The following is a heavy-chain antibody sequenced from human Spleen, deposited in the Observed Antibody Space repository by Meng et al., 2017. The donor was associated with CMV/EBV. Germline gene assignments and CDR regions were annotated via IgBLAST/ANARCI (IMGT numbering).Heavy chain of an antibody. J-gene: IGHJ4*02. V-gene: IGHV1-69*05. Sequence: KASGDTFNYYAVTWVRQAPGQGLEWMGGIIPVFGTPNYAQRFQGRVTITTDVSTSTAYMELTSLRSEDTAVYYCARGLSVAVAEGLDFWGQGTLVTVSS. D-gene: IGHD6-19*01. CDR3: ARGLSVAVAEGLDF. CDR1: GDTFNYYA. CDR2: IIPVFGTP.